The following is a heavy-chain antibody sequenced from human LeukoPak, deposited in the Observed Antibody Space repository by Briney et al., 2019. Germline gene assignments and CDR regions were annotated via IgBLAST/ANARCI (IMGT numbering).Heavy chain of an antibody. J-gene: IGHJ4*02. CDR1: GFTFSSYA. V-gene: IGHV4-39*01. D-gene: IGHD3-22*01. Sequence: GSLRLSCAASGFTFSSYAMSWVRQAPGKGLEWIGSIYYSGSTYCNPSLKSRVTISVDTSKNQFSLKLSSVTAADTAVYYCASLTLNYYDSSGLDYWGQGTLVTVSS. CDR2: IYYSGST. CDR3: ASLTLNYYDSSGLDY.